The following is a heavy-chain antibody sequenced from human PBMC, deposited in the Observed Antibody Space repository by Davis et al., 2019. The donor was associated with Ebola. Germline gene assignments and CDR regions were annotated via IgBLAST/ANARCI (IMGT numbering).Heavy chain of an antibody. CDR1: GGSISSYY. Sequence: PSETLSLTCTVSGGSISSYYWSWIRQPAGKGLEWIGRIYTSGSTNYTPSLKSRVTMSVDTSKNQFSLKLSSVTAADTAVYYCARTSIAAAGTVFDYWGQGTLVTVSS. J-gene: IGHJ4*02. D-gene: IGHD6-13*01. V-gene: IGHV4-4*07. CDR2: IYTSGST. CDR3: ARTSIAAAGTVFDY.